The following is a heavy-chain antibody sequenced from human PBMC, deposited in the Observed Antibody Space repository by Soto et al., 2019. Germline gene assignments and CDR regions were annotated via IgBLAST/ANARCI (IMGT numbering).Heavy chain of an antibody. J-gene: IGHJ3*01. D-gene: IGHD3-3*01. CDR3: ARGVVH. CDR1: GGSISSSGYY. Sequence: QVQLQESGPGLAKPSQTLSLTCTVSGGSISSSGYYWSWIRQHPVKGLEWIGYIYYSGSTSYNTSLKSRVTISVDTSKNQFSRKLSSVTAADTAVYYCARGVVHWGQGTMVTVSS. CDR2: IYYSGST. V-gene: IGHV4-31*03.